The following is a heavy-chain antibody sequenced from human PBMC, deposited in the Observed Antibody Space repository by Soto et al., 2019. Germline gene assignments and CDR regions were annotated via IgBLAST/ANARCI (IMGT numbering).Heavy chain of an antibody. CDR3: ARVRYYDFWSGYYPGRSAFDI. CDR2: INAGNGNT. Sequence: GASVKVSCKASGYTFTSYAMHWVRQAPGQRLEWMGWINAGNGNTKYSQKFQGRVTITRDTSASTAYMELSSLRSEDTAVYYCARVRYYDFWSGYYPGRSAFDIWGQGTMVTVSS. D-gene: IGHD3-3*01. V-gene: IGHV1-3*01. J-gene: IGHJ3*02. CDR1: GYTFTSYA.